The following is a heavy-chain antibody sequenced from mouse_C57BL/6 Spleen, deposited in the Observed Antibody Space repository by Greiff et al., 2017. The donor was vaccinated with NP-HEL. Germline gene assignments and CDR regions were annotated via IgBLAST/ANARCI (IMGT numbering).Heavy chain of an antibody. CDR1: GYTFTDYY. Sequence: VQLQQSGPELVKPGASVKISCKASGYTFTDYYMNWVNQSHGKSLEWIGDINPNNGGTSYNQKFKGKATLTVDKSSSTAYMELRSLTSEDSAVYYCARVYYEAMDYWGQGTSVTVSS. J-gene: IGHJ4*01. D-gene: IGHD2-4*01. CDR3: ARVYYEAMDY. V-gene: IGHV1-26*01. CDR2: INPNNGGT.